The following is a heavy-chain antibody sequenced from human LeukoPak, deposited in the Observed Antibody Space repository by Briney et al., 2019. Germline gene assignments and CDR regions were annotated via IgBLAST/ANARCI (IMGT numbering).Heavy chain of an antibody. V-gene: IGHV3-73*01. J-gene: IGHJ4*02. CDR1: GFTFSDSA. CDR2: IRSKANSYAT. CDR3: TKGVTATPMGVDY. Sequence: GGSLRLSCAASGFTFSDSAMHWVRQASGKGLEWVGRIRSKANSYATAYAASVKGRFTISRDDSKNTAYLQMNSLKTEDTAVYYCTKGVTATPMGVDYWGQGTLVTVSS. D-gene: IGHD2-21*02.